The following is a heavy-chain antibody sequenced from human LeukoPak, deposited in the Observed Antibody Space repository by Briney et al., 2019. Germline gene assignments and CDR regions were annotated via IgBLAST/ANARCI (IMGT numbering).Heavy chain of an antibody. CDR1: LTELS. CDR2: FDPEDGET. D-gene: IGHD6-19*01. J-gene: IGHJ4*02. Sequence: ASVKVSCKVTLTELSMHWVRQAPGKGLEWMGGFDPEDGETFYAQKFQGRVIMTGDTSTDTAYMELSSLRSEDTAMYYCAGLAHETGVDYWGQGTLVTVSS. CDR3: AGLAHETGVDY. V-gene: IGHV1-24*01.